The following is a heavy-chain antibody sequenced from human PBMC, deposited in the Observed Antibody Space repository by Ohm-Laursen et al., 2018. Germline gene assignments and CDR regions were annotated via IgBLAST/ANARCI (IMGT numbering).Heavy chain of an antibody. D-gene: IGHD1-26*01. CDR2: IYTSGST. CDR1: GGSISSYY. J-gene: IGHJ4*02. CDR3: ARGHSGSYYGAFDY. V-gene: IGHV4-4*07. Sequence: SQTLSLTCTVSGGSISSYYWSWIRQPAGKGLEWIGRIYTSGSTDHNPPLKSRVTMSVDTSKNQFSLRLSSVTAADTAVYYCARGHSGSYYGAFDYWGQGTLVTVSS.